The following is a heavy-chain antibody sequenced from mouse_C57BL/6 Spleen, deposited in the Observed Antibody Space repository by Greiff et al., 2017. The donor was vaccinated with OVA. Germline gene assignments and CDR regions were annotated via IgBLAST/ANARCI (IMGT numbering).Heavy chain of an antibody. V-gene: IGHV1-22*01. Sequence: EVQLQQSGPELVKPGASVKMSCKASGYTFTDYNMHWVKQSHGKSLEWIGYINPNNGGTSYNQKFKGKATLTANKSSSTAYMELRSLTSEDSAVYYCYYDYDRFAYWGQGTLVTVSA. CDR1: GYTFTDYN. J-gene: IGHJ3*01. CDR2: INPNNGGT. D-gene: IGHD2-4*01. CDR3: YYDYDRFAY.